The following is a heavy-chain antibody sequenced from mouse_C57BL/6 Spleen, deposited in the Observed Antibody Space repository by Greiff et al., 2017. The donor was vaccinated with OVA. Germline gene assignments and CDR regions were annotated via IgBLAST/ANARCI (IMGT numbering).Heavy chain of an antibody. CDR1: GYTFTDYY. J-gene: IGHJ3*01. CDR3: ARTAPNWDGFAD. D-gene: IGHD4-1*01. V-gene: IGHV1-26*01. CDR2: INPNNGGT. Sequence: VQLQQSGPELVKPGASVKISCKASGYTFTDYYMNWVKQSHGKSLEWIGDINPNNGGTSYNQKFKGKATLTVDKSSSTAYMELRSLTSEDSAVYYGARTAPNWDGFADWGQGTLVTVSA.